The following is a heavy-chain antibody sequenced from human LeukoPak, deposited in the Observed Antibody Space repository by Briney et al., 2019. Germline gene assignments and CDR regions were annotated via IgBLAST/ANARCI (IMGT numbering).Heavy chain of an antibody. V-gene: IGHV1-2*02. J-gene: IGHJ5*02. CDR3: ARDFGTIFGVVSNWFDP. Sequence: ASVKVSCKASGYTFTGYYMHWVRQAPGQGLEWMGWINPNSGGTNYAQKFQGRVTMTRDTSISTAYMELSRLRSDDTAVYYRARDFGTIFGVVSNWFDPWGQGTLVTVSS. D-gene: IGHD3-3*01. CDR1: GYTFTGYY. CDR2: INPNSGGT.